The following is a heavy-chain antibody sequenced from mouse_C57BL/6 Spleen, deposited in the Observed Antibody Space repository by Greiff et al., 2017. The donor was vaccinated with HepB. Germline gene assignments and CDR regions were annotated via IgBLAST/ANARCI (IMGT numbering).Heavy chain of an antibody. CDR1: GYTFTSYW. Sequence: VQLQQPGAELVKPGASVKLSCKASGYTFTSYWMHWVKQRPGQGLEWIGMIHPNSGSTNYNEKFKSKATLTVDKSSSTAYMQLSSLTSEDSAVYYCAREGITTVVATLRVDYWGQGTTLTVSS. CDR3: AREGITTVVATLRVDY. V-gene: IGHV1-64*01. CDR2: IHPNSGST. J-gene: IGHJ2*01. D-gene: IGHD1-1*01.